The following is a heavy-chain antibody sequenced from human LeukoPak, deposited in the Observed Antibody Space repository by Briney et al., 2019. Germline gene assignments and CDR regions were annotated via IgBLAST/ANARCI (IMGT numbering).Heavy chain of an antibody. CDR3: AKGVRGASYYFDY. Sequence: GSLRLSCAASGFTFDDYTMHWARQAPGKGLEWVSLISWDGGSTYYADSVKGRFTISRDNSKNPLYLQMNSLRTEDTALYYCAKGVRGASYYFDYWGQGTLVTVSS. D-gene: IGHD3-10*02. J-gene: IGHJ4*02. CDR2: ISWDGGST. CDR1: GFTFDDYT. V-gene: IGHV3-43*01.